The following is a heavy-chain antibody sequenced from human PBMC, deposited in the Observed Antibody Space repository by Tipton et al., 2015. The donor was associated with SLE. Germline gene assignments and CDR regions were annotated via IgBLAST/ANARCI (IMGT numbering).Heavy chain of an antibody. J-gene: IGHJ6*03. CDR3: ARDSRRHLYSNYFYCMDV. D-gene: IGHD2-15*01. CDR1: GFTFSTYV. CDR2: LSSDGSHT. V-gene: IGHV3-30*04. Sequence: SLRLSCAASGFTFSTYVMHWVRQAPGRGLGWVAVLSSDGSHTNYAVSVKGRFTISRDNSENSLYLQMNSLRTEDTAVYFCARDSRRHLYSNYFYCMDVWGNGTTVTVSS.